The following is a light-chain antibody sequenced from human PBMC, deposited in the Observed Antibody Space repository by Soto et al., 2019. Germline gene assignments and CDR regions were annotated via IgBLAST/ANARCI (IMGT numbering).Light chain of an antibody. V-gene: IGKV3-20*01. CDR3: QQYGSSSYT. CDR2: DAS. Sequence: EIVLTQSPGTLSLSPGERATLSCRASQSVSSSYLAWYQQKPGQAPRLLIYDASSRATGIPDRFSGSGSGTDFTLTISRLEPEDFALYYCQQYGSSSYTFGQGTKVEIK. CDR1: QSVSSSY. J-gene: IGKJ2*01.